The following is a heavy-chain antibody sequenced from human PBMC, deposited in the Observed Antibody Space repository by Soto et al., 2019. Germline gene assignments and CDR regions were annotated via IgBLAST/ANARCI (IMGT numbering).Heavy chain of an antibody. V-gene: IGHV3-33*01. CDR2: IWYDGSKE. CDR3: ARAGALYDFWSAYYLLY. CDR1: GFTFSSHG. J-gene: IGHJ4*02. D-gene: IGHD3-3*01. Sequence: PEGSLRLSCAASGFTFSSHGMHWVRQAPGKGLEWVAVIWYDGSKEYYADSVKGRFTISRDNPKNSLYLQMSSLRAEDTAVYYCARAGALYDFWSAYYLLYWGQGTPVTVSS.